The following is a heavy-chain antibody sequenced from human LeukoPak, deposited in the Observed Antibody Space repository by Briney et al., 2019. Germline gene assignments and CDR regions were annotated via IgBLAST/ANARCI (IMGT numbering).Heavy chain of an antibody. CDR2: INHSGST. D-gene: IGHD2-21*01. V-gene: IGHV4-34*01. CDR1: GGSFSGYY. Sequence: SETLSLTCAVYGGSFSGYYWSWIRQPPGKGLEWIGEINHSGSTNYNPSLKSRVTISVDTSKNQFSLKLSSVTAADTAVYYCARKQIGFDPWGQGTLVTVSS. J-gene: IGHJ5*02. CDR3: ARKQIGFDP.